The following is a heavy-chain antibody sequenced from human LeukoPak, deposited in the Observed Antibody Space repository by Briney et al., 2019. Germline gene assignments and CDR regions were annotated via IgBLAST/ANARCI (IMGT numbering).Heavy chain of an antibody. D-gene: IGHD3-10*01. CDR2: ISSSGSTI. CDR1: GFTFSSYE. V-gene: IGHV3-48*03. Sequence: PGGSLRLSCAASGFTFSSYEMNWVRQAPGKGLEWVSYISSSGSTIYYADSVKGRFTISRDSAKNSLYLQMNSLRAEDTAVYYCARGRYYYGSGSYSRHYYYGMDVWGKGTTVTVSS. J-gene: IGHJ6*04. CDR3: ARGRYYYGSGSYSRHYYYGMDV.